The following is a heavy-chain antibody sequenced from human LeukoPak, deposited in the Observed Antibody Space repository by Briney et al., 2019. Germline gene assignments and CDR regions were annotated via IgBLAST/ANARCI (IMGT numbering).Heavy chain of an antibody. D-gene: IGHD3-16*01. CDR1: GFTFSKYW. J-gene: IGHJ4*02. Sequence: GGSLRLSCRASGFTFSKYWMTWVRQSPGKGLEWVANIKHDGSEKYYVDSVKGRFTISRDDAKNSVYLQMNSLRDDDTAVYYCARGFFYDWSQGTLVTVS. V-gene: IGHV3-7*03. CDR2: IKHDGSEK. CDR3: ARGFFYD.